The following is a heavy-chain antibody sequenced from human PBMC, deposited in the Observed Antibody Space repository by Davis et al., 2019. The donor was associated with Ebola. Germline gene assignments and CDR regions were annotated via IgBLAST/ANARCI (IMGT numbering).Heavy chain of an antibody. CDR2: VYYSGTT. D-gene: IGHD3-3*01. Sequence: PSETLSLTCSVSGGSVSDSSRFWGWFRQPPGKGLEWIGNVYYSGTTNYNSSLESRVVVSVDTSRDQFSLKLSSVTAADTAVYYCARWSSGFWSGYPDHWGQGTLVTVSA. V-gene: IGHV4-39*01. CDR1: GGSVSDSSRF. CDR3: ARWSSGFWSGYPDH. J-gene: IGHJ4*02.